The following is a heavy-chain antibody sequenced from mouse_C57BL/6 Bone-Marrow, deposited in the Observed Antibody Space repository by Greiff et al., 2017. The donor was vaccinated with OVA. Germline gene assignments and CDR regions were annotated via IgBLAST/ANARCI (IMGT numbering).Heavy chain of an antibody. CDR2: IWRGGST. V-gene: IGHV2-5*01. Sequence: VQLQQSGPGLVQPSQSLSITCTVSGFSLTSYGVHWVRQSPGKGLEWLGVIWRGGSTDYNAAFISRLSITKDNSKSQVFFKMNSLQADDTAIYYCAKIYYGSSDWYFDVWGTGTTVTVSS. CDR3: AKIYYGSSDWYFDV. J-gene: IGHJ1*03. D-gene: IGHD1-1*01. CDR1: GFSLTSYG.